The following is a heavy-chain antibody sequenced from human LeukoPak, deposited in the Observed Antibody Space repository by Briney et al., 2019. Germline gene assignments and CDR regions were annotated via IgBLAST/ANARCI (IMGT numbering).Heavy chain of an antibody. V-gene: IGHV4-4*02. D-gene: IGHD3-3*01. Sequence: SETLSLTCTVSLVSTTSKFWSWVRQPPGKGLEWIGEIHRSGSPNYNPSLQSRVAISIDRSRNQIVLELSSVTAADTAVYYCAREILGVFHPGAYWGQETLVTVSS. CDR2: IHRSGSP. CDR1: LVSTTSKF. J-gene: IGHJ4*02. CDR3: AREILGVFHPGAY.